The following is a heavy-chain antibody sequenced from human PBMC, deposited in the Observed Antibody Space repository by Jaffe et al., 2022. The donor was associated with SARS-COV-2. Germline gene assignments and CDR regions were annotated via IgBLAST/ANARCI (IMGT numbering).Heavy chain of an antibody. V-gene: IGHV4-59*07. Sequence: QVQLQESGPGLVKPSDTLSLSCGVSGVSRVSFPNYHWSWIRQPPGQRLEWMASISYSGHTDYNPSFQSRVTISMDTSQSQFSLRLISVTAADTAVYFCARLNHLRFDVWGQGTVLTVSS. CDR3: ARLNHLRFDV. CDR2: ISYSGHT. J-gene: IGHJ3*01. CDR1: GVSRVSFPNYH.